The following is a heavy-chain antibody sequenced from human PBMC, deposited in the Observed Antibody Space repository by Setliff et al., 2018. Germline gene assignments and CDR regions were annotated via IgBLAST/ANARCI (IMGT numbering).Heavy chain of an antibody. Sequence: PSVTLSLTCVVSGASVSSHYWDWIRQPPGKGLEWIGLLSYSGITTYNVSLTIRVSISVDTSKNQLSLTLRSVTAADTAVYSCVREGYSEYFQDLGRGTLVTVSS. D-gene: IGHD1-1*01. CDR1: GASVSSHY. J-gene: IGHJ1*01. CDR3: VREGYSEYFQD. CDR2: LSYSGIT. V-gene: IGHV4-59*02.